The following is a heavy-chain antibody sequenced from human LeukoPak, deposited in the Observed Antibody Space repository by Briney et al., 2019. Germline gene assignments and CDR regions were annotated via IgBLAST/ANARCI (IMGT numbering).Heavy chain of an antibody. CDR2: INRNGGST. D-gene: IGHD3-22*01. CDR1: GFTLDDHG. Sequence: GGSLRLSCAASGFTLDDHGMSWVRQAPGEGLEWVAGINRNGGSTGYADSVKGRFTISRDNAKNSLYLQMNSLRAEDTALYYCARSVSYYYDSSGYAVDYWGQGTLVTVSS. V-gene: IGHV3-20*04. J-gene: IGHJ4*02. CDR3: ARSVSYYYDSSGYAVDY.